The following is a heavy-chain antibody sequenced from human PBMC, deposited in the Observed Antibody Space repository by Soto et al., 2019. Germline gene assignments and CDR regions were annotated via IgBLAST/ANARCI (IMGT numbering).Heavy chain of an antibody. J-gene: IGHJ4*02. CDR2: IDGGGTT. D-gene: IGHD6-19*01. CDR1: GFAVSSKY. CDR3: VQTTGWPGFDF. Sequence: EVQLVESGGGLIQPGGSLRLSCAASGFAVSSKYMTWVRQAPGKGLEWVSGIDGGGTTYCADSVKARFTITRDTSKNTLYLQINSLRAEDTAVYYCVQTTGWPGFDFCGQGTLVTVSS. V-gene: IGHV3-53*01.